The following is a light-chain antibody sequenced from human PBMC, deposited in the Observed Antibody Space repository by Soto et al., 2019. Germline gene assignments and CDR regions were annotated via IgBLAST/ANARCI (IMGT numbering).Light chain of an antibody. J-gene: IGLJ3*02. CDR1: NSDVGTYNF. CDR2: EVR. Sequence: QSALAQPPSASGSPGQSVTITCTGTNSDVGTYNFVSWYQHHPGKAPKFLIYEVRRRPFGVPDRFSGSKSGNTASLTVSELQAEDDADYYCSAHAGSNNLVFGGGTKVTVL. V-gene: IGLV2-8*01. CDR3: SAHAGSNNLV.